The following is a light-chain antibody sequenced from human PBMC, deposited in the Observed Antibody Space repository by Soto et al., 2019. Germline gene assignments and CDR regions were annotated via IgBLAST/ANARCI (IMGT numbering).Light chain of an antibody. Sequence: DIQMTQSPSSLSASVGDTITITCRASQSISSYLNWYQQKPGKDPKLLIYAASSLQSGVPSRFSGSGSGTDFTLTISSLQPEDFATYYCQQSYSTPITFGQGTRLE. V-gene: IGKV1-39*01. CDR3: QQSYSTPIT. CDR2: AAS. CDR1: QSISSY. J-gene: IGKJ5*01.